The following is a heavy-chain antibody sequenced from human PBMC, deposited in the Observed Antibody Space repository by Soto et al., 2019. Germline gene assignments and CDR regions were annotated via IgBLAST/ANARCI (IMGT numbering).Heavy chain of an antibody. V-gene: IGHV3-21*01. CDR3: ARETTNWFDP. CDR1: AFTLTTYN. Sequence: EVQLVESGGGLVKPGGSLRLSCAASAFTLTTYNMYWVRQAPGKGLEWVSSISSSTSYIQYADSVKGRFTISRDNAKNSLYLQMNSLRAEDTAVYDCARETTNWFDPWGQGTLVTVSS. J-gene: IGHJ5*02. CDR2: ISSSTSYI. D-gene: IGHD1-1*01.